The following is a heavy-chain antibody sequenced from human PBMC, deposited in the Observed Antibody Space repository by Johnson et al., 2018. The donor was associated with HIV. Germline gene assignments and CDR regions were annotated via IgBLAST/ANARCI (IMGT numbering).Heavy chain of an antibody. CDR1: GFTVSSNY. J-gene: IGHJ3*02. CDR2: IYSGGST. V-gene: IGHV3-66*01. CDR3: ARVRTTVGYAFDI. Sequence: VQLVESGGGLVQPGGSLRLSCAASGFTVSSNYMTWVRQAPGKGLPWVSFIYSGGSTYYADSVKGRFTISRDNSKNTLYLQMNSLRAEDTAVYYCARVRTTVGYAFDIWGQGTMVTVSS. D-gene: IGHD4-23*01.